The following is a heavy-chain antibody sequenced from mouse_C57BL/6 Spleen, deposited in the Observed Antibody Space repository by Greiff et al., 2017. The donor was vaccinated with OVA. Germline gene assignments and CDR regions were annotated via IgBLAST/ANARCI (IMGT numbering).Heavy chain of an antibody. D-gene: IGHD1-1*01. CDR3: ARDFTTVVEGFAY. CDR1: GYTFTSYW. V-gene: IGHV1-55*01. CDR2: IYPGSGST. J-gene: IGHJ3*01. Sequence: VQLQQSGAELVKPGASVKMSCKASGYTFTSYWITWVKQRPGQGLEWIGDIYPGSGSTNYNEKFKSKATLTVDTSSSTAYMQLSSLTSEDSAVYYCARDFTTVVEGFAYWGQGTLVTVSA.